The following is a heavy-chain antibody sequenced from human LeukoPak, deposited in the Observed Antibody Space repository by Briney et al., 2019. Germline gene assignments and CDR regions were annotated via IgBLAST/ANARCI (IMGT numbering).Heavy chain of an antibody. J-gene: IGHJ4*02. D-gene: IGHD3-22*01. V-gene: IGHV3-23*01. Sequence: GGSLRLSCAASGFTFSSYAMSWVRQAPRKGLEWVSAISGSGGSTYYADSVKGRFTISRDNSKNTLYLQMNSLRAEDTAVYYCAKGNTYYYDSSGQWGQGTLVTVSS. CDR1: GFTFSSYA. CDR3: AKGNTYYYDSSGQ. CDR2: ISGSGGST.